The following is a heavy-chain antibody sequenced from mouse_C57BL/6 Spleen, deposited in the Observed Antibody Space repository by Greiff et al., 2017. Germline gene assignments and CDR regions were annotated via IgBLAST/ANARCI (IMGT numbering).Heavy chain of an antibody. CDR3: ARDRPMDY. V-gene: IGHV5-4*01. Sequence: EVKVVESGGGLVKPGGSLKLSCAASGFTFSSYAMSWVRQTPEKRLEWVATISDGGSYTYYPDNVKGRFTISRDNAKNYLYLQMSHLKSEDPAMYYCARDRPMDYWGQGTSVTGSS. CDR1: GFTFSSYA. J-gene: IGHJ4*01. CDR2: ISDGGSYT.